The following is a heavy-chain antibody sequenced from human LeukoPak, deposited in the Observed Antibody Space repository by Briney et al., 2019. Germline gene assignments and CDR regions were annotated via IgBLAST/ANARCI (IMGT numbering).Heavy chain of an antibody. CDR3: ARDAQGFDP. V-gene: IGHV4-4*07. CDR1: GGSIGIYY. J-gene: IGHJ5*02. Sequence: SETLSLTCTVSGGSIGIYYWNWIRQPAGKGLEWIGRIFTSGIANYNPSLKSRVTMSVDTSKNQFSLKLSSVTAADTAVYYCARDAQGFDPWGQGTLVTVSS. CDR2: IFTSGIA.